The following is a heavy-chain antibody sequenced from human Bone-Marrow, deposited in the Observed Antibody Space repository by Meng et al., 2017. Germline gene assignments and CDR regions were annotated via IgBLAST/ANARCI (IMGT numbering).Heavy chain of an antibody. Sequence: GESLKISCAASGFTFSSYEMNWVRQAPGKGLEWVSYISSSGSTIYYADSVKGRFTISRDNAKNSLYLQMNSLRAEDTAVYYCAGSYCSSTSCYYYYGMDVWGQGTMVTVSS. CDR3: AGSYCSSTSCYYYYGMDV. D-gene: IGHD2-2*01. V-gene: IGHV3-48*03. CDR1: GFTFSSYE. CDR2: ISSSGSTI. J-gene: IGHJ6*02.